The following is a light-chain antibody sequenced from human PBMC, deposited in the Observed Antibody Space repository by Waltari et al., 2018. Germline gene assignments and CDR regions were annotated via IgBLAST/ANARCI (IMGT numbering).Light chain of an antibody. CDR3: CSYATRNTPVA. CDR1: SSAVGNYDF. V-gene: IGLV2-23*02. CDR2: EVN. Sequence: QSALTQPASVSGSPGQSITISCTGSSSAVGNYDFVSWYQQYPGKAPKVIIYEVNKRPSGVSDRFSGSKSGNTASLTISGLQPEDEADYYCCSYATRNTPVAFGGGTKVTLL. J-gene: IGLJ2*01.